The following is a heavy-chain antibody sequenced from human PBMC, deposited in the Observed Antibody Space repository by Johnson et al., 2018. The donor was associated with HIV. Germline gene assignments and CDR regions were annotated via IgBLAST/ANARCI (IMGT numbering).Heavy chain of an antibody. V-gene: IGHV3-9*01. CDR2: ISWNSGRI. J-gene: IGHJ3*02. D-gene: IGHD2-2*01. CDR3: ARDTDIVVVPARGDAFDI. CDR1: GFTFDDYA. Sequence: VQLVESGGGLVQPGRSLRLSCAASGFTFDDYAMHWVRQAPGKGLEWVAGISWNSGRIGYADSVKGRFTISRDNSKNTLYLQMNSLRAEVTAVYYCARDTDIVVVPARGDAFDIWGQGPMVTVSP.